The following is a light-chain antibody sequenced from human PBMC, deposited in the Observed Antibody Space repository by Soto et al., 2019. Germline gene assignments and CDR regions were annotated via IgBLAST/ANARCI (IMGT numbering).Light chain of an antibody. CDR1: SSDVGGYNY. V-gene: IGLV2-14*01. J-gene: IGLJ3*02. CDR2: GVS. Sequence: QAVVTQPASVSGSPGQSITISCTGTSSDVGGYNYVSWYQQHPGKAPKLIIYGVSDRPSGVSNRFSGSKSGNMASLTISGLQVEDDADYYCSSYTGSSTWVFGGGTKLTVL. CDR3: SSYTGSSTWV.